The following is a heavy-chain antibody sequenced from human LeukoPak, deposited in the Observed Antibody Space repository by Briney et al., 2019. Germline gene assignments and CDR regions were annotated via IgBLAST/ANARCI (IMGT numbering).Heavy chain of an antibody. CDR3: ARDVIAVASTSGFDY. J-gene: IGHJ4*02. CDR2: ISEDGSEK. D-gene: IGHD6-13*01. Sequence: PGGSLRLSCAASGFTFSRYWMSWVRQAPGKGLEWVSNISEDGSEKYYVDSVEGRFTISRDNAKNSLYLQMNSLRDEDTAVYYCARDVIAVASTSGFDYWGQGTLVTVSS. CDR1: GFTFSRYW. V-gene: IGHV3-7*01.